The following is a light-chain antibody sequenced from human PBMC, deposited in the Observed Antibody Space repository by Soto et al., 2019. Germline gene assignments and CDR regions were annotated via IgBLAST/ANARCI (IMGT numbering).Light chain of an antibody. CDR2: EVS. J-gene: IGLJ1*01. CDR1: SSDVGGYNY. CDR3: CSYAGSSYYV. V-gene: IGLV2-8*01. Sequence: QSVLTQPPSASGSPGQSVTISCTGTSSDVGGYNYVSWYQQHPGKAPKLMIYEVSERPSGVPDRFSGSKSSNTASLTISGLQAEDEAYYYCCSYAGSSYYVFGSGTKLTVL.